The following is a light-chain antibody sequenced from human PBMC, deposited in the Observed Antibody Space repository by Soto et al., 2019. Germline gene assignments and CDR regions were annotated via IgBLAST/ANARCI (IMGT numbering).Light chain of an antibody. V-gene: IGKV3-15*01. J-gene: IGKJ1*01. CDR2: GAS. CDR1: QSVSSN. Sequence: EIVMTQSPATLSVSPGERATFSCRASQSVSSNLAWYQQKPGQAPRLLIFGASTRATGVPARFSGSGSGTEVTLTINSLQSEDSAAYYCQQYNKWPLWTFGQGTKGEIK. CDR3: QQYNKWPLWT.